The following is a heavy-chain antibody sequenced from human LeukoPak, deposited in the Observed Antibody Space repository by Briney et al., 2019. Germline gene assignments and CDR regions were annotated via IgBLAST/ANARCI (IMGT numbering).Heavy chain of an antibody. CDR1: GYTFTTYG. CDR3: ARVPYDFWSLRFDP. Sequence: ASVKVSCKASGYTFTTYGISWVRQAPGQGLEWMGWITAYNGNTNYAQKLQGRVTMTTDTSTSTAYMELRSLRSDDTAVYYCARVPYDFWSLRFDPWGQGTLVTVSS. J-gene: IGHJ5*02. D-gene: IGHD3-3*01. V-gene: IGHV1-18*01. CDR2: ITAYNGNT.